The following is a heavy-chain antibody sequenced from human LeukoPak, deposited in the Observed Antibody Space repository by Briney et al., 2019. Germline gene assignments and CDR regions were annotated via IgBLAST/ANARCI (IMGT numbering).Heavy chain of an antibody. J-gene: IGHJ4*02. CDR2: IYYSGST. CDR3: ARAQQLVYFDY. V-gene: IGHV4-39*01. D-gene: IGHD6-13*01. Sequence: SETLSLTCTVSGGSISSSSCYWGWIRQPPGKGLEWIGTIYYSGSTYYNPSLKSRVTISVDTSKNQFSLKLSSVTAADTAVYYCARAQQLVYFDYWGQGTLVTVSS. CDR1: GGSISSSSCY.